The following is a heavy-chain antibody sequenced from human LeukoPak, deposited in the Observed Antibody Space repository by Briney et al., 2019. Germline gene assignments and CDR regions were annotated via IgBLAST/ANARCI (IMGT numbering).Heavy chain of an antibody. Sequence: GESLKISCKGSGYSFTSYWIGWVRQMPGKGLEWMGIIYPGDSDTRYSPSFQGQVTISADKSISTAYLQWSSLKASDTAMYYCAWISGSYSNYYYGMDVWGQGTTVTVSS. CDR3: AWISGSYSNYYYGMDV. V-gene: IGHV5-51*01. CDR1: GYSFTSYW. J-gene: IGHJ6*02. D-gene: IGHD1-26*01. CDR2: IYPGDSDT.